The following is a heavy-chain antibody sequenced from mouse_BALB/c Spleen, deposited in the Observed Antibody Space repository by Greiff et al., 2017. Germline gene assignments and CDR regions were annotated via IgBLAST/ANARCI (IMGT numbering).Heavy chain of an antibody. D-gene: IGHD2-2*01. V-gene: IGHV1S41*01. CDR2: ITPGSGST. CDR1: GYTFTSYW. CDR3: ASEKAGSYALDY. Sequence: DLVKPGASVKLSCKASGYTFTSYWINWIKQRPGQGLEWIGRITPGSGSTYYNEMFKGKATLTVDTSSSTAYIQLSSLSSEDSAVYFCASEKAGSYALDYWGQGTSVTVSS. J-gene: IGHJ4*01.